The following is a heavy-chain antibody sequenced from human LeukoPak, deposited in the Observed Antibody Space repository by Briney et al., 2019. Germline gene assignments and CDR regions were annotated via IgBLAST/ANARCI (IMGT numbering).Heavy chain of an antibody. V-gene: IGHV3-21*01. J-gene: IGHJ4*02. CDR1: GFTFSSYS. Sequence: PGGSLRLSCAASGFTFSSYSMNWVRQAPGKGLEWVSSISSSSSYIYYADSVKGRFTISRDNAKNSLYLQMNSLRAEDTAVYYCARGRITIFGVVRLDFDYWGQGTLVTVSS. D-gene: IGHD3-3*01. CDR3: ARGRITIFGVVRLDFDY. CDR2: ISSSSSYI.